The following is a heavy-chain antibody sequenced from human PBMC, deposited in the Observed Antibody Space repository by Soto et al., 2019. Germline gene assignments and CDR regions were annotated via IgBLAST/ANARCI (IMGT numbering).Heavy chain of an antibody. CDR2: IYYRGNT. CDR3: ARTSDVGFRDWFDP. CDR1: GGSINSGGYH. D-gene: IGHD2-21*01. Sequence: SETLPLTCSDSGGSINSGGYHWTWIRQHPEKGLEWIGYIYYRGNTYYNPSLRSRLTISVDTSKNQFSLNLTSVTAADTAVYYCARTSDVGFRDWFDPWGQGTLVTVSS. J-gene: IGHJ5*02. V-gene: IGHV4-31*03.